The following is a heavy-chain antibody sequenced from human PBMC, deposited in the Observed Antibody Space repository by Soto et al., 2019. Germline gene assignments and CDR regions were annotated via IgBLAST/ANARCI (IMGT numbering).Heavy chain of an antibody. CDR2: IYYSGST. D-gene: IGHD3-22*01. Sequence: SETLSLTCAVSGGSISSGGYSWSWIRQPPGKGLEWIGSIYYSGSTYYNPSLKSRVTISVDTSKNQFSLKLSSVTAADTAVYYCARTYDGSGPNSGGYAFDIWGQGTMVTVSS. CDR3: ARTYDGSGPNSGGYAFDI. CDR1: GGSISSGGYS. J-gene: IGHJ3*02. V-gene: IGHV4-30-2*03.